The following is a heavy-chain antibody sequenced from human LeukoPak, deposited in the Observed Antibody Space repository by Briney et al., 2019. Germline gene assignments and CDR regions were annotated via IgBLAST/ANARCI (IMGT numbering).Heavy chain of an antibody. CDR1: GFTFSTYG. CDR3: AKDKTTEKYYFDY. J-gene: IGHJ4*02. D-gene: IGHD4-17*01. CDR2: ISYDGSNK. V-gene: IGHV3-30*18. Sequence: TGGSLRLSCAASGFTFSTYGMHWVRQAPGMGLEWVAVISYDGSNKYYADSVKGRFTISRDNSKDTLYLQMNSLRAEDTAVYYCAKDKTTEKYYFDYWGQGTLVTVSS.